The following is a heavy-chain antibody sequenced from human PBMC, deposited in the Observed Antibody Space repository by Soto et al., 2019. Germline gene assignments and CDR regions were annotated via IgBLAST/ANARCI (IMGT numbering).Heavy chain of an antibody. Sequence: QVQLVESGGGVVQPGRSLRLSCAASGFTFSSYAMHWVRQAPGKGLEWVAVISYDGSNKYYADSVKGRFTISRDNSKNALYLQMNSLRAEDTAVYYCARVAYFDYWGQGTLVTVSS. CDR3: ARVAYFDY. V-gene: IGHV3-30-3*01. CDR1: GFTFSSYA. CDR2: ISYDGSNK. J-gene: IGHJ4*02.